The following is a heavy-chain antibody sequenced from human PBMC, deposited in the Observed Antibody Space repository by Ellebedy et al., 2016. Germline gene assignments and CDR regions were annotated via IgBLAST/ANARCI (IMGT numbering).Heavy chain of an antibody. Sequence: GESLKISYAASGFTFSSYGMHWVRQAPGKGLEWVAVIWYDGSNKYYADSVKGRFTISRDNSKNTLYLQMNSLRAEDTAVYYCARDMRLGDGYYFDYWGQGTLVTVSS. D-gene: IGHD3-16*01. V-gene: IGHV3-33*01. CDR3: ARDMRLGDGYYFDY. CDR1: GFTFSSYG. J-gene: IGHJ4*02. CDR2: IWYDGSNK.